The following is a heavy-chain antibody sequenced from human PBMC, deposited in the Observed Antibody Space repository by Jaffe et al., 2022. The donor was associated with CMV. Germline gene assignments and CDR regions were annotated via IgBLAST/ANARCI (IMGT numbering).Heavy chain of an antibody. J-gene: IGHJ4*02. D-gene: IGHD3-22*01. CDR3: ARIRQYYYDSSGYETFDY. V-gene: IGHV2-70*01. CDR2: IDWDDDK. Sequence: QVTLRESGPALVKPTQTLTLTCTFSGFSLSTSGMCVSWIRQPPGKALEWLALIDWDDDKYYSTSLKTRLTISKDTSKNQVVLTMTNMDPVDTATYYCARIRQYYYDSSGYETFDYWGQGTLVTVSS. CDR1: GFSLSTSGMC.